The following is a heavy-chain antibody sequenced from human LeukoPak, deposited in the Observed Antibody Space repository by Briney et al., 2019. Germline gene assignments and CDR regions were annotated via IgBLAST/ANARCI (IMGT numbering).Heavy chain of an antibody. D-gene: IGHD6-19*01. Sequence: PSETLSLTCTVSGDSISSSIYYWGWIRQPPGKGLEWIGSIYYSGNTYNNPTLKSRVTISVDTSKNQFSLKLSSVTAADTAVYYCARHGSAWTGPTDWGQGTLVTVSS. CDR3: ARHGSAWTGPTD. CDR2: IYYSGNT. J-gene: IGHJ4*02. V-gene: IGHV4-39*01. CDR1: GDSISSSIYY.